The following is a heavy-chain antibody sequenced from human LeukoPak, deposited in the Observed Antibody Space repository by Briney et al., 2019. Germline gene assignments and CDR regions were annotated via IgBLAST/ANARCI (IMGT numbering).Heavy chain of an antibody. J-gene: IGHJ4*02. CDR1: GFTFTDAW. Sequence: GGSLRLSCAASGFTFTDAWMSWVRQAPGKGLEWVGRIKSKTDGGTTEYAAPVKGRFSISRDDSENTLYLQMNSLKTGDTAVYYCTTAPAAYTFDYWGQGTLVTVSS. V-gene: IGHV3-15*01. CDR3: TTAPAAYTFDY. D-gene: IGHD2-2*01. CDR2: IKSKTDGGTT.